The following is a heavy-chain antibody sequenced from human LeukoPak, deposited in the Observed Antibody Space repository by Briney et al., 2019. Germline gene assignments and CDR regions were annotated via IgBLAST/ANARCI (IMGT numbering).Heavy chain of an antibody. CDR3: ARDRVIAVAGTFDY. Sequence: PGGSLRLSCAASGFTFDDYGMSWVRQAPGKGLEWVSGINWNGGSTGYADSVKGRFTISRDNAKNSLYLQMNSLRAEDMAVYYCARDRVIAVAGTFDYWGQGTLVTVSS. CDR2: INWNGGST. J-gene: IGHJ4*02. CDR1: GFTFDDYG. V-gene: IGHV3-20*04. D-gene: IGHD6-19*01.